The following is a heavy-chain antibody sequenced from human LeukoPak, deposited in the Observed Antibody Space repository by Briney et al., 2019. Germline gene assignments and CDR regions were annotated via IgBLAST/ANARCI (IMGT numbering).Heavy chain of an antibody. V-gene: IGHV3-23*01. J-gene: IGHJ4*02. CDR1: GFTFSSFA. CDR2: ISASGGST. CDR3: AKVGVPFDS. Sequence: QPGGSLRLSCAASGFTFSSFAMSWVRQAPGKGLEWVSAISASGGSTYYADSVKGRFTISRDNPKNTLYLQMNSLRAEDTAVYYCAKVGVPFDSWGQGTLVTVSS. D-gene: IGHD2-8*01.